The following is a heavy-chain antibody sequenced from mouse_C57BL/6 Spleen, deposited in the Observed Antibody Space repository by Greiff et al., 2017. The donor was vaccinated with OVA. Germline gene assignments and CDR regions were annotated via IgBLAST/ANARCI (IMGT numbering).Heavy chain of an antibody. CDR2: IDPSDSYT. D-gene: IGHD2-3*01. V-gene: IGHV1-50*01. CDR3: ARSGYDGYLYYFDY. Sequence: VQLQQPGAELVKPGASVKLSCKASGYTFTSYWMQWVKQRPGQGLEWIGEIDPSDSYTNYNQKFKGKATLTVDTSSSTAYMQLSSLTSEDSAVYYWARSGYDGYLYYFDYWGQGTTLTVSS. J-gene: IGHJ2*01. CDR1: GYTFTSYW.